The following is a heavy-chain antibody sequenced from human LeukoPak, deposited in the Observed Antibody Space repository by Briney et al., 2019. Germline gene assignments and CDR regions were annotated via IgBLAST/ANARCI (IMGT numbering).Heavy chain of an antibody. CDR1: GFTFSSYS. D-gene: IGHD3-3*01. CDR3: ARDRYDFWSGYSCDY. CDR2: ISSSSSYI. J-gene: IGHJ4*02. V-gene: IGHV3-21*01. Sequence: GGSLRLSCAASGFTFSSYSMNWVRQAPGKGLEWVSSISSSSSYIYYADSVKGRFTISRDNAKNSLYLQMNSLRAEDTAVYYCARDRYDFWSGYSCDYWGQGTLVTVSS.